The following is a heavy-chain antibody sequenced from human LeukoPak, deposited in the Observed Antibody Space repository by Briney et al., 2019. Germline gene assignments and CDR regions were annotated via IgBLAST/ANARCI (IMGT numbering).Heavy chain of an antibody. Sequence: GGSLRLSCAASGFTFSSYAMSWVRQAPGKGLEWVSSISSRSSYIYYADSVKGRFTISRDNAENSLYPQMDSLRAEDTAVYYCARTRGINWNRGSFDYWGQGTLVTVSS. V-gene: IGHV3-21*01. CDR2: ISSRSSYI. J-gene: IGHJ4*02. CDR1: GFTFSSYA. CDR3: ARTRGINWNRGSFDY. D-gene: IGHD1-20*01.